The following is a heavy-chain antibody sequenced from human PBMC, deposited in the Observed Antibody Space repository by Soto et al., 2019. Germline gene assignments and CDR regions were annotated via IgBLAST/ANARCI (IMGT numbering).Heavy chain of an antibody. CDR3: ARVPDR. CDR2: IYHSGST. CDR1: GGSISSGGYS. V-gene: IGHV4-30-2*01. Sequence: PSETLSLTCAVSGGSISSGGYSWSWIRQPPGKGLEWIGYIYHSGSTNYNPSLKSRVAISVDTSKNQFSLKLSSVTAADTAVYYCARVPDRWGQGTLVTVSS. J-gene: IGHJ5*02. D-gene: IGHD2-2*01.